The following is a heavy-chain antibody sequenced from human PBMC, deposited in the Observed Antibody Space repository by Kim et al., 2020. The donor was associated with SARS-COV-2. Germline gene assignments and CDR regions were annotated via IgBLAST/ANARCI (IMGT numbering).Heavy chain of an antibody. CDR3: ASASGYYFDY. CDR2: INHSGST. CDR1: GGSFSGYY. D-gene: IGHD3-22*01. Sequence: SETLSLTCAVYGGSFSGYYWSWIRQPPGKGLEWIGEINHSGSTNYNPSLKSRVTISVDTSKNQFSLKLSSVTAADTAVYYCASASGYYFDYWGQGTLVT. J-gene: IGHJ4*02. V-gene: IGHV4-34*01.